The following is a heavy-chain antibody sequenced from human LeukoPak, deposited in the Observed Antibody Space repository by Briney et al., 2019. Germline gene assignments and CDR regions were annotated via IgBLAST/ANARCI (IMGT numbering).Heavy chain of an antibody. V-gene: IGHV3-48*02. D-gene: IGHD5-12*01. J-gene: IGHJ4*02. CDR3: ARSRGSDY. CDR1: GFTLSSYN. Sequence: QPGGSLRLSCAASGFTLSSYNMNWVRQAPGKGREWVSYISSSSTTIYYADSVKGRFTIYRDNAKNSLYLQMNSLRDEDTAVYYCARSRGSDYWGQGTLVTVSS. CDR2: ISSSSTTI.